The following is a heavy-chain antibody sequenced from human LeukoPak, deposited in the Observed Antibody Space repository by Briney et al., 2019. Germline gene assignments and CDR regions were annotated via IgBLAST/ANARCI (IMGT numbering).Heavy chain of an antibody. CDR2: ISYDGNTK. J-gene: IGHJ4*02. CDR3: TRRGGGLSFDY. V-gene: IGHV3-30*03. CDR1: GFTFSSYS. Sequence: GGSLRLSCAASGFTFSSYSMNWVRQAPGKGLEWVAVISYDGNTKYYSDSVRGRFTISRDNSKSILYLQMTSLRTDDTAVYYCTRRGGGLSFDYWGQGTLVIVSS. D-gene: IGHD2-8*02.